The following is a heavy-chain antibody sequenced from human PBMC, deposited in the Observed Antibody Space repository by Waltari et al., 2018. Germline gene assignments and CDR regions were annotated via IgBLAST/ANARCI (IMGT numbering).Heavy chain of an antibody. D-gene: IGHD5-12*01. Sequence: EVQLLESGGGLVQPGGSLRPSCAASGFRFGGLGMNWVRQAPGKGLEWVSGVSGSGATTNYAESVRGRFTVSRDNTRNTVYLQMNSLRAEDTAVYYCAKAFRGYSGSYFDIWGRGTLVAVSA. CDR3: AKAFRGYSGSYFDI. J-gene: IGHJ4*02. CDR1: GFRFGGLG. CDR2: VSGSGATT. V-gene: IGHV3-23*01.